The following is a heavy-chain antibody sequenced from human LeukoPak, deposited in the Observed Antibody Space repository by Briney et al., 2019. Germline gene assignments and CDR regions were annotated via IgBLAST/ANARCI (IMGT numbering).Heavy chain of an antibody. D-gene: IGHD3-10*01. CDR1: GFAFTNYG. V-gene: IGHV3-30*03. CDR3: ARRSASGRPFDP. CDR2: ISYDGSNK. J-gene: IGHJ5*02. Sequence: GRSLRLSCAASGFAFTNYGMHWVRQAPGKGLEWVAIISYDGSNKFYADSVKGRFTISRDTSKNTLYLQMNSLRAEDTAVYYCARRSASGRPFDPWGQGTLVTVSS.